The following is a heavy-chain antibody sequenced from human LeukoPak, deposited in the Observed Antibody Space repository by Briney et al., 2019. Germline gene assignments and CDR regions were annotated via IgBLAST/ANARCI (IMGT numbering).Heavy chain of an antibody. CDR1: GYTFTGYY. D-gene: IGHD2-15*01. V-gene: IGHV1-2*02. CDR2: IYPNSGGT. CDR3: ARDGHSGGAFDI. Sequence: ASVKVSCKASGYTFTGYYMHWVRQAPGQGLEWMGWIYPNSGGTNHAQKFQGRVTMNRDTSISTAYMELSRLRYDDTAVYYCARDGHSGGAFDIWGQGTMVTVSS. J-gene: IGHJ3*02.